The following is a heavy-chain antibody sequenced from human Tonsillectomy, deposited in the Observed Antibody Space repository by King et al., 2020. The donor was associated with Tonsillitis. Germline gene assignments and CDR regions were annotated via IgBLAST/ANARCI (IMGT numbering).Heavy chain of an antibody. CDR1: GYSFTSYW. J-gene: IGHJ4*02. V-gene: IGHV5-51*01. Sequence: QLVQSGAEVKKPGESLKISCKGSGYSFTSYWIGWVRQMPGKGLEWMGIIYPGDSDTRYSPSFQGQVTISADKSISTAYLQWSSLKASDTAMYYCARPVSQGGCSCGSCYSTLAPFDYWGQGTLVTVSS. CDR3: ARPVSQGGCSCGSCYSTLAPFDY. D-gene: IGHD2-15*01. CDR2: IYPGDSDT.